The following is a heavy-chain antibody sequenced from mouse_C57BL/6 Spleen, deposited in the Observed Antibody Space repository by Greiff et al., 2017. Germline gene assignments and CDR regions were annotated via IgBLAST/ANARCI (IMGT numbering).Heavy chain of an antibody. CDR1: GFTFSDYG. D-gene: IGHD2-1*01. Sequence: EVQRVESGGGLVKPGGSLKLSCAASGFTFSDYGMHWVRQAPEKGLEWVAYISSGSSTIYYADTVKGRFTISRDNAKNNLFLQMTSLRSEDTAMYYCAREGIYYGNYNGVAYWGQGTLVTVSA. CDR2: ISSGSSTI. V-gene: IGHV5-17*01. J-gene: IGHJ3*01. CDR3: AREGIYYGNYNGVAY.